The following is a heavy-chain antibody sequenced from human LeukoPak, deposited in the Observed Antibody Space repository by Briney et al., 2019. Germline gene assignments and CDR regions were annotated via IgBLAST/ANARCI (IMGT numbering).Heavy chain of an antibody. J-gene: IGHJ4*02. CDR1: GYTLTELA. CDR3: TTVANGYYYY. Sequence: ASVKVSCKFSGYTLTELAIHWVRQAPGKGLEWMGGFDPDNGGTVYAPNFQGRITITEDTSTDTAYMELSSLRSEDTAVYYCTTVANGYYYYWGQGTLVTVSS. CDR2: FDPDNGGT. V-gene: IGHV1-24*01. D-gene: IGHD3-22*01.